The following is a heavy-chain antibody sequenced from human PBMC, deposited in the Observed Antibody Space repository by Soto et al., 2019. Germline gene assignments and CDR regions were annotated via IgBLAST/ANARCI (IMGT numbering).Heavy chain of an antibody. CDR3: AASYYYGSGSYYPMDY. J-gene: IGHJ4*02. CDR1: GYSFTSYW. Sequence: PGESLKISCKGSGYSFTSYWIGWVRQMPGKGLEWMGIIYPGDSDTRYSPSFQGQVTISADKSISTAYLQWSSLKASDTAMYYCAASYYYGSGSYYPMDYWGQGTLVTVSS. CDR2: IYPGDSDT. D-gene: IGHD3-10*01. V-gene: IGHV5-51*01.